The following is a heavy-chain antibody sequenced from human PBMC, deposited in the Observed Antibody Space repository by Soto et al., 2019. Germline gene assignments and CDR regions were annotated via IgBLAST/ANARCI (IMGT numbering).Heavy chain of an antibody. CDR1: GGSISSGGYY. J-gene: IGHJ3*02. CDR3: ASYSICSSTSCYADAFDI. CDR2: IYYSGST. V-gene: IGHV4-31*03. D-gene: IGHD2-2*01. Sequence: PSETLSLTCTVYGGSISSGGYYWSWIRQHPGKGLEWIGYIYYSGSTYYNPSLKSRVTISVDTSKNQFSLKLSSVTAADTAVYYCASYSICSSTSCYADAFDIWGQGTMVTVSS.